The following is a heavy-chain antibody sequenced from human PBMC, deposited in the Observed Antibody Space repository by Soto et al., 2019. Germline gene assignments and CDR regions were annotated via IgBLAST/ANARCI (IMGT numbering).Heavy chain of an antibody. CDR1: GGSISSSSYY. J-gene: IGHJ3*02. V-gene: IGHV4-39*01. Sequence: QLQLQESGPGLVKPSETLSLTCTVSGGSISSSSYYWGWIRQPPGKGLEWIGSIYYSGSTYYNPSLKSRATISVDTSKNQFSLKLSSVTAADTAVYYCARHFIPLAYCGGDCYFGAFDIWGQGTMVTVSS. D-gene: IGHD2-21*01. CDR2: IYYSGST. CDR3: ARHFIPLAYCGGDCYFGAFDI.